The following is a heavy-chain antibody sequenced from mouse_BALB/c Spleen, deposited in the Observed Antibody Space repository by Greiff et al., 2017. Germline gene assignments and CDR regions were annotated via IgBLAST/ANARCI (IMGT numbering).Heavy chain of an antibody. Sequence: EVQVVESGGGLVKPGGSLKLSCAASGFTFSSYAMSWVRQSPEKRLEWVAEISSGGSYTYYPDTVTGRFTISRDNVNNTLYLEMSSLRSENTAMYYGDRRDCGDVGASFAYWGQGTMVTVSA. V-gene: IGHV5-9-4*01. CDR2: ISSGGSYT. CDR1: GFTFSSYA. D-gene: IGHD2-13*01. J-gene: IGHJ3*01. CDR3: DRRDCGDVGASFAY.